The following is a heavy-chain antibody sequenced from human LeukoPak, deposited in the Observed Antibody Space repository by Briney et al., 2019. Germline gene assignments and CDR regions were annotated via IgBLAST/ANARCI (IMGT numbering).Heavy chain of an antibody. Sequence: ASVKVSCKASGYTFTAYYMHWVRQAPGQGLEWMGWINPNSGNTGYAQKFQGRVTMTRNTSISTAYMELSSLRSEDTAVYYCARGLVMAEDVWGKGTTVTISS. CDR3: ARGLVMAEDV. CDR1: GYTFTAYY. CDR2: INPNSGNT. J-gene: IGHJ6*04. D-gene: IGHD2-8*01. V-gene: IGHV1-8*02.